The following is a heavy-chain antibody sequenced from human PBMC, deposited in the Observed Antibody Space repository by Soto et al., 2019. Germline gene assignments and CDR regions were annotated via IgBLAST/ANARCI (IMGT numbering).Heavy chain of an antibody. J-gene: IGHJ4*02. CDR1: GFTFSSFT. CDR2: ISYDDGTNK. D-gene: IGHD6-19*01. V-gene: IGHV3-30-3*01. Sequence: QVQLVESGGGVVQPGRSLRLSCAASGFTFSSFTMHWVRQAPGKGLERVAVISYDDGTNKYYADSVKGRFTISRDNPKNTLYLQMNSLRAEDTAVYYCARSIAVAGTPEFDCWGQGTLVTVSS. CDR3: ARSIAVAGTPEFDC.